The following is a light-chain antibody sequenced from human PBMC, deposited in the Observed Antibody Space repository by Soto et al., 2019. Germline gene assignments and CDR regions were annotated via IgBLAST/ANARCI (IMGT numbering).Light chain of an antibody. V-gene: IGKV3-20*01. CDR3: QQYDDSPGT. CDR1: QSISSSY. Sequence: IVFTQAPGTLSLSLGERATLSCRASQSISSSYLAWYQQKPGQAPRLLIYGASNRATAIPDRFSGSGSGTDFTLTISRLEPEDFAVYYCQQYDDSPGTFGQGTKVDIK. CDR2: GAS. J-gene: IGKJ1*01.